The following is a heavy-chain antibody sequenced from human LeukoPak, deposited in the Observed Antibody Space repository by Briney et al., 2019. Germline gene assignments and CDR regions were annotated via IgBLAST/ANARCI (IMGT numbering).Heavy chain of an antibody. CDR2: IYPGDSDT. J-gene: IGHJ4*02. V-gene: IGHV5-51*01. Sequence: GESLKISCKGSGYSFTSYWIGWVRQIPGKGLEWIGIIYPGDSDTRYSPSFQGQVTISADKSISTAYLQWSSLKASDTAMYYCATSRAHLRYFDWLYQPLDYWGQGTLVTVSS. CDR3: ATSRAHLRYFDWLYQPLDY. D-gene: IGHD3-9*01. CDR1: GYSFTSYW.